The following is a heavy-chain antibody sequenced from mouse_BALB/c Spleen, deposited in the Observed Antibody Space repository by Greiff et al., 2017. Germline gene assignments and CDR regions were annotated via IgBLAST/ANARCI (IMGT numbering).Heavy chain of an antibody. CDR3: TRGNFDY. V-gene: IGHV1-15*01. Sequence: QVQLQQSGAELVRPGASVTLSCKASGYTFTDYEMHWVKQTPVHGLEWIGAIDPETGGTAYNQKFKGKATLTADKSSSTAYMELRSLTSEDSAVYYCTRGNFDYWGQGTTLTVSS. CDR2: IDPETGGT. CDR1: GYTFTDYE. J-gene: IGHJ2*01.